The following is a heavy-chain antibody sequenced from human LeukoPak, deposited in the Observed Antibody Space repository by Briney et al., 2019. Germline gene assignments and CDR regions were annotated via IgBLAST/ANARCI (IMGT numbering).Heavy chain of an antibody. CDR3: AKIFYMIVVEGAFDI. CDR1: GFTFSSYA. D-gene: IGHD3-22*01. V-gene: IGHV3-23*01. Sequence: GGSLRLSCAASGFTFSSYAMSWVRQAPGKGLEWVSAISGSGGSTYYADSVKGRFTISRDNSKNTLYLKMNSLRAEDTAVYYCAKIFYMIVVEGAFDIWGQGTMVSVSS. CDR2: ISGSGGST. J-gene: IGHJ3*02.